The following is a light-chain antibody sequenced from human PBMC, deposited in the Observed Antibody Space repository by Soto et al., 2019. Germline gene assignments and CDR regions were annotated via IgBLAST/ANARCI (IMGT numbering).Light chain of an antibody. CDR3: QKYNSAPWT. CDR2: AAS. CDR1: QGISNY. V-gene: IGKV1-27*01. Sequence: DIQMTQSPSSLSASVGDRVTITCRASQGISNYLAWYQQKPGKVPKLLIFAASTLQSGVPSRFSGSGSGTDFTRTISSLQPDDVATYYCQKYNSAPWTFGQGTKVEIK. J-gene: IGKJ1*01.